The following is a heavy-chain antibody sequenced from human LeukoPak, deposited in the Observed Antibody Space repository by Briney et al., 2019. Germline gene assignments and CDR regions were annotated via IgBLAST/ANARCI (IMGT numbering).Heavy chain of an antibody. V-gene: IGHV4-30-2*01. CDR1: GGPISSGGHS. J-gene: IGHJ3*02. CDR3: ARATGTDAFDI. CDR2: IYDSGST. Sequence: SETLSLTCAVSGGPISSGGHSWSWIRQPPGKGLEWIGYIYDSGSTYYNPSLKSRVNISADRSKNQFSLKLSSVTAADTAVYHCARATGTDAFDIWGQGTMVTVSS. D-gene: IGHD1-1*01.